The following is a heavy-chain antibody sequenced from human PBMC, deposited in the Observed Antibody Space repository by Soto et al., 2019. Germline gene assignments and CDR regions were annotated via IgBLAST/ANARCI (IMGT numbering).Heavy chain of an antibody. CDR1: GGSISSSSYY. D-gene: IGHD3-3*01. V-gene: IGHV4-39*01. Sequence: SETLPLTCTVSGGSISSSSYYWGWIRQPPGKGLEWIGSIYYSGSTYYNPSLKSRVTISVDTSKNQFSLKLSSVTAADTAVYYCAAMGKNYDFWSGYYISLFDPWGQGTLVT. CDR2: IYYSGST. CDR3: AAMGKNYDFWSGYYISLFDP. J-gene: IGHJ5*02.